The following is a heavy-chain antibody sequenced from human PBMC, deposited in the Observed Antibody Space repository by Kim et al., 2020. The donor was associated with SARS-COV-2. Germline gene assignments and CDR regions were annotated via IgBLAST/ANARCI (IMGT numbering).Heavy chain of an antibody. CDR3: AKARGSTYNFHFDY. D-gene: IGHD1-20*01. Sequence: ADSVQGRITISRDNSKNTLYLQMNSLRAEDTAIYYCAKARGSTYNFHFDYWGQGALVTVSS. J-gene: IGHJ4*02. V-gene: IGHV3-23*01.